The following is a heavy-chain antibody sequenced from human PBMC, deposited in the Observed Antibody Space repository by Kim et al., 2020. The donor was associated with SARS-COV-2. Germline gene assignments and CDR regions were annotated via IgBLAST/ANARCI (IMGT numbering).Heavy chain of an antibody. CDR3: AKDYGDYVFHYYYGMDV. D-gene: IGHD4-17*01. J-gene: IGHJ6*02. V-gene: IGHV3-23*01. Sequence: VKGRFTISRDNSKSTLYLQMNSLRAEDTAVYYCAKDYGDYVFHYYYGMDVWGQGTTVTVSS.